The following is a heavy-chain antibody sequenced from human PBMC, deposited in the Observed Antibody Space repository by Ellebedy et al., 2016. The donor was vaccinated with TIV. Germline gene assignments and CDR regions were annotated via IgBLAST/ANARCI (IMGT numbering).Heavy chain of an antibody. CDR1: GFTFDDYA. V-gene: IGHV3-9*01. CDR2: ISWNSGSI. D-gene: IGHD3-10*01. CDR3: VGPYY. J-gene: IGHJ4*02. Sequence: PGGSLRLSCAASGFTFDDYAMHWVRQAPGKGLEWVSGISWNSGSIGYADSVKGRFTISRDNAKNSLYLQMNSLRAEDTAVYYCVGPYYWGQGALVTVSS.